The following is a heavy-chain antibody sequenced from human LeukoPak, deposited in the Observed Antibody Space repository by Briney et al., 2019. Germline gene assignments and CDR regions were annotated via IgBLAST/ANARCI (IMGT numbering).Heavy chain of an antibody. Sequence: SVKVSCKASGGTFSSYAISWVRQAPGQGLEWMGRIIPILGIANYAQKFQGRVTITADKSTSTAYMELSSLRVEDTAVYYCARDRGDGWHYFDYWGRGTLVTVSS. V-gene: IGHV1-69*04. D-gene: IGHD5-24*01. CDR3: ARDRGDGWHYFDY. J-gene: IGHJ4*02. CDR1: GGTFSSYA. CDR2: IIPILGIA.